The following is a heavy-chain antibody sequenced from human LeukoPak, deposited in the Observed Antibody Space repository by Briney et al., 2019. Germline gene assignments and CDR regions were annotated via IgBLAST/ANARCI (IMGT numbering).Heavy chain of an antibody. CDR1: GGSISGNSYY. J-gene: IGHJ6*03. CDR2: IYYSGST. Sequence: SETLSLTCTVSGGSISGNSYYWGWIRQPPGKGLEWIGYIYYSGSTNYSPSLKSRVTISVDTSKKHFSLKLTSVTAADTAMYYCARGDYYYMDVWGKGTTVTISS. CDR3: ARGDYYYMDV. V-gene: IGHV4-61*03.